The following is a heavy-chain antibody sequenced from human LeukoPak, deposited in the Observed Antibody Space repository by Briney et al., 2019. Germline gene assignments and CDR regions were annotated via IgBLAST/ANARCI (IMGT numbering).Heavy chain of an antibody. CDR2: TWYDGRNN. Sequence: GGSLRLSCAGSGFTFSTYGMHWVRQAPGKGLEWVAVTWYDGRNNYYAASVEGRFTISRDDSKTTVYLLMNSLRAEDTAVYYCAREVAPLYFHYGMDVWGEGTTVTVSS. D-gene: IGHD2-21*01. J-gene: IGHJ6*01. V-gene: IGHV3-33*08. CDR3: AREVAPLYFHYGMDV. CDR1: GFTFSTYG.